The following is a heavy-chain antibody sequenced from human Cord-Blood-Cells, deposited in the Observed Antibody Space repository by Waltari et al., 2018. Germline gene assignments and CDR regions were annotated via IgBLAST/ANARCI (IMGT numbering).Heavy chain of an antibody. CDR2: ISSSGSTI. D-gene: IGHD1-26*01. J-gene: IGHJ4*02. CDR1: GFTFSCYE. V-gene: IGHV3-48*03. Sequence: EVQLVESGGGLVQPGGSLRRSCAASGFTFSCYEMNWVRQAPGKGLEWVSYISSSGSTIYYADSVKGRFTISRDNAKNSLYLQMNSLRAEDTGVYYCARHPYSGSYYYFDYWGQGTLVTVSS. CDR3: ARHPYSGSYYYFDY.